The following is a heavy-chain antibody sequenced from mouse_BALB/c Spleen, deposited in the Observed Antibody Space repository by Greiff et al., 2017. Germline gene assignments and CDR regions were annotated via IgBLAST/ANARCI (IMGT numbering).Heavy chain of an antibody. Sequence: QVQLKESGPGLVAPSQSLSITCTVSGFSLTSYGVHWVRQPPGKGLEWLGVIWAGGSTNYNSALMSRLSISKDNSKSQVFLKMNSLQTDDTAMYYCARDATVVAPGFAYWGQGTLGTVSA. V-gene: IGHV2-9*02. J-gene: IGHJ3*01. D-gene: IGHD1-1*01. CDR1: GFSLTSYG. CDR2: IWAGGST. CDR3: ARDATVVAPGFAY.